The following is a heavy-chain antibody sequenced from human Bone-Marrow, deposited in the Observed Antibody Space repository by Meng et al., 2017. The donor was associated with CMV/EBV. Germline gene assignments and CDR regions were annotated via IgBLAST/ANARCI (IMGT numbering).Heavy chain of an antibody. J-gene: IGHJ5*02. CDR2: ISSSGSTI. Sequence: GESLKISCAASGFTFSDYYMSWIRQAPGKGLEWVSYISSSGSTIYYADSVKGRFTISRDNAKNSLYLQMSSLGAEDTAVYYCARITHCSSTSCYHFDPWGRGTRVTGSS. CDR1: GFTFSDYY. CDR3: ARITHCSSTSCYHFDP. D-gene: IGHD2-2*01. V-gene: IGHV3-11*04.